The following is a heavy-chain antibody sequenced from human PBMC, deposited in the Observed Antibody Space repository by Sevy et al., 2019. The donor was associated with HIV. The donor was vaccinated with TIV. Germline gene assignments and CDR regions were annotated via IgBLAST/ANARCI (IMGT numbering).Heavy chain of an antibody. J-gene: IGHJ4*02. Sequence: SETLSLTCTVSGVSISSYYWSWIRQSPGKGLEWIGYMYYSGITNYNPSRKSRVTISVDTSKNQFSLKLGSVTAADTAVYYCARGSSSPDYWGQGILVTVSS. D-gene: IGHD2-2*01. CDR3: ARGSSSPDY. V-gene: IGHV4-59*01. CDR1: GVSISSYY. CDR2: MYYSGIT.